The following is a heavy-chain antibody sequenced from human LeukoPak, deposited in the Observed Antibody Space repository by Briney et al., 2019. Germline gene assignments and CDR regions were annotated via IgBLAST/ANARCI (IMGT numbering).Heavy chain of an antibody. D-gene: IGHD3-10*01. J-gene: IGHJ4*02. V-gene: IGHV4-59*01. CDR3: ARGGALWFGEFLPHFDY. Sequence: SETLSLTCTVSGGSISSYYWSWIRQPPGKGLEWIGYIYYSGSTNYNPSLKSRVTISVDTSKNQFSLKLSSVTAADTAVYYCARGGALWFGEFLPHFDYWGQGALVTVSS. CDR2: IYYSGST. CDR1: GGSISSYY.